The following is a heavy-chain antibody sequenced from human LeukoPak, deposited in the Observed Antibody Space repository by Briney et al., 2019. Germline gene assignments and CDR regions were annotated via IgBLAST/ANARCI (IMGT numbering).Heavy chain of an antibody. CDR1: GFTFSSYG. CDR3: ARVGGYDYPYYYYYGMDV. Sequence: GRSLRLSCAASGFTFSSYGMHWVRQAPGKGLEWVAVIWYDGSNKYYADSVKGRFTISRDNSKNTLHLQMNSLRAEDTAVYYCARVGGYDYPYYYYYGMDVWGQGTTVTVSS. V-gene: IGHV3-33*01. J-gene: IGHJ6*02. CDR2: IWYDGSNK. D-gene: IGHD5-12*01.